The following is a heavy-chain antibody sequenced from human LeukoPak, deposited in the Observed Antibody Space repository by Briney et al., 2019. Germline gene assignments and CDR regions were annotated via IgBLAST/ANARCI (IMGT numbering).Heavy chain of an antibody. CDR3: TRPPYCSGGSCLPI. CDR1: GFTFSGSV. CDR2: IRSKANSYAT. J-gene: IGHJ4*02. Sequence: GGSLKLSCAASGFTFSGSVMPWVRQASGKGLEWVGRIRSKANSYATAYAASVKGRFTISRDDSKNTAYLQMNSLKTEDTAVYYCTRPPYCSGGSCLPIWGQGTLVTVSS. V-gene: IGHV3-73*01. D-gene: IGHD2-15*01.